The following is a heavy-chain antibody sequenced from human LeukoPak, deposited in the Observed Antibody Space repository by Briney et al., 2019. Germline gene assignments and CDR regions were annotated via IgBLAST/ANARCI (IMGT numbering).Heavy chain of an antibody. D-gene: IGHD3-10*01. CDR2: IYYSGST. Sequence: SETLSLTCTVSGGSISSYYWSWIRQPPGKGLEWIGYIYYSGSTNYNPSLRSRVTISVDTSKNQFSLKLGSVTAADTAVCYCARDRGGYFDYWGQGTLVTVSS. J-gene: IGHJ4*02. V-gene: IGHV4-59*01. CDR1: GGSISSYY. CDR3: ARDRGGYFDY.